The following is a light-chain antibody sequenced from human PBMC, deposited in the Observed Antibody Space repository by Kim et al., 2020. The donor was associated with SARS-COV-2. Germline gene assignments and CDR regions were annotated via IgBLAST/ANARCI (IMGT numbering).Light chain of an antibody. V-gene: IGKV1-17*01. Sequence: GDRVSISCRASQDIRYDLVSYKQKPGRAPKRLIYCASSLQSGGPSRFSRSGSGTEFTLTISSLQPEDFATHFCLQHNTYPFTFGQGTRLEIK. CDR1: QDIRYD. CDR2: CAS. CDR3: LQHNTYPFT. J-gene: IGKJ5*01.